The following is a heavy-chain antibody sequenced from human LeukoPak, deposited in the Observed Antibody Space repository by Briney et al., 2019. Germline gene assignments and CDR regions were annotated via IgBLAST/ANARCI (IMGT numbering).Heavy chain of an antibody. CDR2: ISSSSSYI. D-gene: IGHD1-26*01. CDR3: ARDSGSYYPDAFDI. Sequence: PGGSLRLSCAASGFTFSSYWMSWVRQAPGKGLEWVSSISSSSSYIYYADSVKGRFTISRDNAKNSLYLQMNSLRAEDTAVYYCARDSGSYYPDAFDIWGQGTMVTVSS. V-gene: IGHV3-21*01. J-gene: IGHJ3*02. CDR1: GFTFSSYW.